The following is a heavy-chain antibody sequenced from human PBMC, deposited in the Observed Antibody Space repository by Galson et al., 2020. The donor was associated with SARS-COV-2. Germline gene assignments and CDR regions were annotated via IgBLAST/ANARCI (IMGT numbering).Heavy chain of an antibody. CDR3: ARHGVLQPDSGRLYGMDV. Sequence: PSETLSLTCTVSGGSISSSYWTWIRQPAWKGLEWIGRIYTSGSTNYNPSLKSRVTMSQDTSKNQLSLRLSSVTAADTAVYYCARHGVLQPDSGRLYGMDVWGPGTTVTVSS. V-gene: IGHV4-4*07. J-gene: IGHJ6*02. D-gene: IGHD3-10*01. CDR2: IYTSGST. CDR1: GGSISSSY.